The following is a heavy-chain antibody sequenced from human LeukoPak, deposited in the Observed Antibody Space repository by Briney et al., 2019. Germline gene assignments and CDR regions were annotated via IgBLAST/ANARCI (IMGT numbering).Heavy chain of an antibody. D-gene: IGHD5-18*01. CDR2: IYTSGST. V-gene: IGHV4-61*09. J-gene: IGHJ4*02. CDR1: GGSISGGSYY. Sequence: SQTLSLTCTVSGGSISGGSYYWSWIRQPAGKGLEWIGHIYTSGSTNYNPSLKSRVTISLDTSKNQFSLKLSSVTAADTAVYYCASVASFTAMVNYWGQGTLVTVSS. CDR3: ASVASFTAMVNY.